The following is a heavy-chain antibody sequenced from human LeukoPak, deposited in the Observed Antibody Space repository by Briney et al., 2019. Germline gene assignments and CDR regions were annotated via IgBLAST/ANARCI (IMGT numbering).Heavy chain of an antibody. CDR1: GFTFTGHS. V-gene: IGHV3-30*04. D-gene: IGHD1-26*01. CDR3: ARDPYSGRYGDYYYYYMDV. CDR2: VGDDAKTI. Sequence: GGSLRLSCVASGFTFTGHSMHWVRQAPGKGLEWVAVVGDDAKTIFYADSLKGRFTVSRDNSKNTVYLQINSLRDEDTAVYYCARDPYSGRYGDYYYYYMDVWGKGTTVTISS. J-gene: IGHJ6*03.